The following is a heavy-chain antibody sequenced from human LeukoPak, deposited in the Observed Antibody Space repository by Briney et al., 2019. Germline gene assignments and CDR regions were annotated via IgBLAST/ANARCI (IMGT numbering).Heavy chain of an antibody. CDR2: IYTSGST. CDR1: GGSFSSYY. J-gene: IGHJ6*02. CDR3: ARDIEWFGELTYYGMDV. D-gene: IGHD3-10*01. Sequence: SETLSLTCAVYGGSFSSYYWSWIRQPAGKGLEWIGRIYTSGSTNYNPSLKSRVTMSVDTSKNQFSLKLSSVTAADTAVYYCARDIEWFGELTYYGMDVWGQGTTVTVSS. V-gene: IGHV4-4*07.